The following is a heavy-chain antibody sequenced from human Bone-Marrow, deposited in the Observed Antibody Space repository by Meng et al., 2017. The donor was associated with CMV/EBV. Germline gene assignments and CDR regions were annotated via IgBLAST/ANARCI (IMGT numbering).Heavy chain of an antibody. J-gene: IGHJ6*02. V-gene: IGHV3-21*01. Sequence: GESLKISCAASGFTFSSYSMNWVRQAPGKGLEWVSSISSSSSYIYYADSVKGRFTISRDNAKNSLYLQMNSLRAEDTAVYYCALQWATSFYYGMDVWGQGTTVT. CDR2: ISSSSSYI. CDR3: ALQWATSFYYGMDV. CDR1: GFTFSSYS. D-gene: IGHD5-12*01.